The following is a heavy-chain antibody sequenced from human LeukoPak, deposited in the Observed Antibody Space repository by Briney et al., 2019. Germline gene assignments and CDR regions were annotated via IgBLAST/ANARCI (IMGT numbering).Heavy chain of an antibody. CDR2: ISDSSSSM. J-gene: IGHJ4*02. Sequence: GGSLRLSCAASGFTVSNNYMNWVRQAPGKGLEWVSYISDSSSSMYYSESVKGRFTIPRDNAKNSLYLQMNSLRAEDTAVYYCARIRITMIRGVFISDYWGQGTLVTVSS. V-gene: IGHV3-48*01. CDR1: GFTVSNNY. D-gene: IGHD3-10*01. CDR3: ARIRITMIRGVFISDY.